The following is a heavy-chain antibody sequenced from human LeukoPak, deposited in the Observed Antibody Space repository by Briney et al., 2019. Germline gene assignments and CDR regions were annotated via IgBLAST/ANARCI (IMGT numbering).Heavy chain of an antibody. CDR3: ARGVDYYYYMDV. CDR2: IKQDGSEK. CDR1: GGSISSSSYY. J-gene: IGHJ6*03. V-gene: IGHV3-7*01. Sequence: PSETLSLTCTVSGGSISSSSYYWGWVRQAPGKGLEWVANIKQDGSEKYYVDSVKGRFTISRDNAKNSLYLQMNSLRAEDTAVYYCARGVDYYYYMDVWGKGTTVTVSS.